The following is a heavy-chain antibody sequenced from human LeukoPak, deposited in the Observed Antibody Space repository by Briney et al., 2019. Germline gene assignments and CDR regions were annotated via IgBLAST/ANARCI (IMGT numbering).Heavy chain of an antibody. CDR2: IYHSGST. CDR1: GGSISSSSYY. CDR3: ARGSAFGDLFPMDV. V-gene: IGHV4-61*05. Sequence: SETLSLTCTVSGGSISSSSYYWGWIRQPPGKGLEWIGYIYHSGSTHYNPSLKSRVTISVDASKNQFSVKLRSVTAAGTAVYYCARGSAFGDLFPMDVWGQGTTVTVSS. J-gene: IGHJ6*02. D-gene: IGHD3-10*01.